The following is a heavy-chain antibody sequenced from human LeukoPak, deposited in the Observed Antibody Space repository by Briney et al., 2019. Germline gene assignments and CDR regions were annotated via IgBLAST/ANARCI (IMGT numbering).Heavy chain of an antibody. CDR3: ARGSTSDWPLDH. CDR2: IDADNGDT. J-gene: IGHJ4*02. Sequence: GASVKVSCKASGYSFSAYAIHWLRQAPGQRFEWMGWIDADNGDTTYSQNLQGRVTITRDTSARTVYMELSSLRSEDTAAYYCARGSTSDWPLDHWGQETLVTISP. CDR1: GYSFSAYA. V-gene: IGHV1-3*01. D-gene: IGHD6-19*01.